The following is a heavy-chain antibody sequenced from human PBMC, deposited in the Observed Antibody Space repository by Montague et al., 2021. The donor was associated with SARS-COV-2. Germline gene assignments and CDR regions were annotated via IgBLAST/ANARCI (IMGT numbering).Heavy chain of an antibody. CDR3: ARGRAYGDYGSVDY. Sequence: SETLSLTCAVYGGSFSGYYWSWIRQPPGKGLEWIGEINHSGSNNYNPSFKSRVTISVDTPKNQFSLKLSSVTAADTAVYYCARGRAYGDYGSVDYWGQGTLVTVSS. CDR2: INHSGSN. J-gene: IGHJ4*02. V-gene: IGHV4-34*01. CDR1: GGSFSGYY. D-gene: IGHD4-17*01.